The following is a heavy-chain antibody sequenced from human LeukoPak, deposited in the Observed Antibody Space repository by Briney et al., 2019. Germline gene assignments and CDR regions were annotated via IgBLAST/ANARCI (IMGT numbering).Heavy chain of an antibody. J-gene: IGHJ4*02. CDR1: GFTFSNYA. D-gene: IGHD1-26*01. Sequence: GGSLRLSCAASGFTFSNYARHWVRQAPGKGLEWVAVISYDGTNKYYAESVKGRFTISRDNSKNTLDLQMNSLRVEDTAVYYCARDPSRSGSYRFDSWGQGTLVTVSS. CDR2: ISYDGTNK. V-gene: IGHV3-30-3*01. CDR3: ARDPSRSGSYRFDS.